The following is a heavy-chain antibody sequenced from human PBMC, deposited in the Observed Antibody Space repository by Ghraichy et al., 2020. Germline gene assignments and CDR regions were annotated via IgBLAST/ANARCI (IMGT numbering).Heavy chain of an antibody. CDR1: GFTFSSYW. V-gene: IGHV3-7*01. CDR3: ARGGSWGPAY. Sequence: SCAASGFTFSSYWMSWVRQAPGKGLEWVANIKEDGSAKSYVDSVKGRFTISRDNAKNSLFLQMNSLRAEDTAVYYCARGGSWGPAYWGQGTLVTVSS. J-gene: IGHJ4*02. D-gene: IGHD2-15*01. CDR2: IKEDGSAK.